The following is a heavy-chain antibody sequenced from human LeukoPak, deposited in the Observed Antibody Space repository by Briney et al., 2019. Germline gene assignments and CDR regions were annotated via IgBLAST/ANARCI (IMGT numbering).Heavy chain of an antibody. V-gene: IGHV4-38-2*02. CDR1: GYSISSGYY. CDR3: ARDAGATIDYYYYYMDV. Sequence: PSETLSLTCAVSGYSISSGYYWGWIRQPPGKGLEGIGSIYHSGSTYYNPSLKSRVTISVDTSKNQFSLKLSSVTAADTAVYYCARDAGATIDYYYYYMDVWGKGTTVTVSS. J-gene: IGHJ6*03. CDR2: IYHSGST. D-gene: IGHD1-26*01.